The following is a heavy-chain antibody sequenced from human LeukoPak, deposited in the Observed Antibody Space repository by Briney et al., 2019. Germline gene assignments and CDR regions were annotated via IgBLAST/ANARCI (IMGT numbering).Heavy chain of an antibody. J-gene: IGHJ3*02. CDR3: ARVMNDYGDFDDAFDI. CDR2: VSGSGGST. V-gene: IGHV3-23*01. Sequence: GGSLRLSCAASGFTFSSYAMSWVRQAPGKGLEWVSAVSGSGGSTYYADSVKGRLTISRDNSKNTVYLQMNSLRAEDTAVYYCARVMNDYGDFDDAFDIWGQGTMVTVSS. D-gene: IGHD4-17*01. CDR1: GFTFSSYA.